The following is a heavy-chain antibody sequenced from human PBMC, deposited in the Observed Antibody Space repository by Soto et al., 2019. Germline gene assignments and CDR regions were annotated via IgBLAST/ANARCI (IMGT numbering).Heavy chain of an antibody. Sequence: SETLSLTCSVSGDSISNLDYFWAWIRQPPGQALEYIGYIYKSATTYYNPSFESRVAISVDTSKSQFSLNVTSVTSADTAVYFCARGRYCLTGRCFPNWFDSWGQGALVTVSS. J-gene: IGHJ5*01. CDR3: ARGRYCLTGRCFPNWFDS. CDR1: GDSISNLDYF. V-gene: IGHV4-30-4*01. CDR2: IYKSATT. D-gene: IGHD7-27*01.